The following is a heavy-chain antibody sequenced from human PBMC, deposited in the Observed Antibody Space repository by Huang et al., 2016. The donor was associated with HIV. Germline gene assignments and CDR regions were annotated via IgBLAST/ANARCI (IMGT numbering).Heavy chain of an antibody. J-gene: IGHJ4*02. V-gene: IGHV3-21*01. CDR3: VKERGQQLSPFDS. CDR1: GFSFDSFN. Sequence: EVQLVDSGGGLVKPGGSLRLSCAASGFSFDSFNMFWVRQTPAKGLQWVASISPSSSFREYADAVKGRFSISRDNAKNSLYLQMNSLRGEDTAVYYCVKERGQQLSPFDSWGQGTLVTVSS. D-gene: IGHD6-13*01. CDR2: ISPSSSFR.